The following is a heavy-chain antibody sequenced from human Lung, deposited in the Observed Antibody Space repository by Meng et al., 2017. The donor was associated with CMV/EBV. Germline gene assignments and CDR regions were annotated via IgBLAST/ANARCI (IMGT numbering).Heavy chain of an antibody. J-gene: IGHJ4*02. CDR1: GGSISSYY. CDR3: SRDGPAGDPK. Sequence: SEPLSLTCTVSGGSISSYYWSWIRQPPGKGLEWIGYIYYSGSTNYNPSLKSRVTISVDTSKNQFSLKLSSVTAADTAVYYYSRDGPAGDPKWGQGTLVTVSS. V-gene: IGHV4-59*01. D-gene: IGHD1-14*01. CDR2: IYYSGST.